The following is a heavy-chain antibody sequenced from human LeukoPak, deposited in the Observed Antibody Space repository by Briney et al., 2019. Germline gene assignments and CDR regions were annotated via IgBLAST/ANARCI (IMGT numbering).Heavy chain of an antibody. CDR2: ISSSSSYI. V-gene: IGHV3-21*01. CDR1: GFTCCSYW. Sequence: KTGGSLRLSCAASGFTCCSYWIHWVRQAPGKGLEWVSCISSSSSYIYYADSVKGRFTISRDNAKNSLYLQMNSLRAEDTAMYYCARIQSAYSSGYDPFDYWGQGTLVTVSS. CDR3: ARIQSAYSSGYDPFDY. D-gene: IGHD5-18*01. J-gene: IGHJ4*02.